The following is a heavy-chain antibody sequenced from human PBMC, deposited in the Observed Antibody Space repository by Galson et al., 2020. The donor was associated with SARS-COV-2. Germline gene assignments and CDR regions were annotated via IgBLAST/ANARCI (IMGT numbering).Heavy chain of an antibody. CDR1: GGSISSSSYY. J-gene: IGHJ4*02. CDR2: IYYSGST. Sequence: SETLSLTCTVSGGSISSSSYYWGWIRQPPGKGLEWIGSIYYSGSTYYNPSLKSRVTISVDTSKNQFSLKLSSVTAADTAVYYCARLPIMITFGGVIVEGGVFDYWGQGTLVTVSS. D-gene: IGHD3-16*02. V-gene: IGHV4-39*01. CDR3: ARLPIMITFGGVIVEGGVFDY.